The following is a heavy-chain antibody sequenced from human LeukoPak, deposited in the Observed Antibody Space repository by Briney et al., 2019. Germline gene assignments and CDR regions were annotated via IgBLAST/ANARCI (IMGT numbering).Heavy chain of an antibody. CDR3: ARLARDGYEWSAFDV. J-gene: IGHJ3*01. V-gene: IGHV3-48*03. D-gene: IGHD5-24*01. Sequence: GGSLRLSCAASGFTFSSYEMNWVRQAPGKGLEWVSYMTTSGTTINYADSVKGRFTISRDNAKNSLYMKMNSLRAEDTAVYYCARLARDGYEWSAFDVWGQGTMVTVSS. CDR1: GFTFSSYE. CDR2: MTTSGTTI.